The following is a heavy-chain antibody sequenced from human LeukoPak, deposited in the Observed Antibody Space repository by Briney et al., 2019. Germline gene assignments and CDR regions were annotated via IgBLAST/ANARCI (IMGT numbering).Heavy chain of an antibody. V-gene: IGHV7-4-1*02. CDR1: GYTFTSYA. J-gene: IGHJ4*02. D-gene: IGHD3-22*01. CDR3: AREPHPHYYDSSGYLY. Sequence: PAASVKVSCKASGYTFTSYAMNWVRQAPGQGLEWMGWINTKTGNPTYAQGFTGRFVFSLDTSVSTAYLQISSLKAEDTAVYYCAREPHPHYYDSSGYLYWGQGTLVTVSS. CDR2: INTKTGNP.